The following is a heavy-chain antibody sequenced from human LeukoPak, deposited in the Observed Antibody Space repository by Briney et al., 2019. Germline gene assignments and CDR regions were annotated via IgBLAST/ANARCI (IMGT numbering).Heavy chain of an antibody. D-gene: IGHD1-26*01. CDR3: ARDGSRLDPVRFDP. Sequence: GGSLRLSCAASGFTFSDYYMSWIRQAPGKGLEWVSYISSSSSYTNYADSVKGRFTISRDNAKNSLYLQMNSLRAEDTAVYYCARDGSRLDPVRFDPWGQGTLVTVSS. CDR2: ISSSSSYT. J-gene: IGHJ5*02. V-gene: IGHV3-11*06. CDR1: GFTFSDYY.